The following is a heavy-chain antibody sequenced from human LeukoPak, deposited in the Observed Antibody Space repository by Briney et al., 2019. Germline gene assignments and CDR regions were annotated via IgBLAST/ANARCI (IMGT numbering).Heavy chain of an antibody. CDR1: GFTFSSFG. CDR2: ISGSSTTT. D-gene: IGHD6-13*01. V-gene: IGHV3-23*01. Sequence: GGSLRLSCAASGFTFSSFGMNWVRQAPGKGLEWVSAISGSSTTTYYADSVRGRFTISRDNSKNTLYLQMDSLRADDTAVYFCARDSIRQQLYYFDYWGRGTLVTVSS. CDR3: ARDSIRQQLYYFDY. J-gene: IGHJ4*02.